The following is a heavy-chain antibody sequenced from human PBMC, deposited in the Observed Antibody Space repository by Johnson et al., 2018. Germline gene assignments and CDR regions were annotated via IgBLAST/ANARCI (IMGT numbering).Heavy chain of an antibody. CDR1: GFTFDDYA. CDR2: ISWNSGSI. D-gene: IGHD6-19*01. V-gene: IGHV3-9*01. Sequence: VQLVQSGGGLVQPGRSLRLSCAASGFTFDDYAMHWVRQAPGKGLEWVSGISWNSGSIGYADSVKGRFTISRDNAKNSLYLQMNSLRAEDTAVYYCARDSPGGGWPLDAFDIWGQGTMVTVSS. J-gene: IGHJ3*02. CDR3: ARDSPGGGWPLDAFDI.